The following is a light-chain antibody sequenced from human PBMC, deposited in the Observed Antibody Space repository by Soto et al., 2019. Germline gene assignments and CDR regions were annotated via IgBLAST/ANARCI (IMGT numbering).Light chain of an antibody. CDR1: QGIGND. CDR3: LQHNSYAIT. CDR2: GAS. Sequence: DIQMTQSPSSLSASVGDRVTITCRASQGIGNDLGWYQQKPGKAPKRLIYGASNLQSGVPSRFSDSGSGTEFTLTISSLQPEDFATYYCLQHNSYAITFGQGTRLDIK. V-gene: IGKV1-17*01. J-gene: IGKJ5*01.